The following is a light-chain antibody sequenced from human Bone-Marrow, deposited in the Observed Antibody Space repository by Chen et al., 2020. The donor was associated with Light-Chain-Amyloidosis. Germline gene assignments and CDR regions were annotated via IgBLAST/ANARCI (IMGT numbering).Light chain of an antibody. CDR3: QVWDRSSDRPV. V-gene: IGLV3-21*02. J-gene: IGLJ3*02. CDR2: DDS. Sequence: SYVLTQPSSVSVAPGQTATIACGGNNIGSTSVHWYQQTPGQAPLLVVYDDSDRPSGIPERLSCSNSGNTATLTISRVEAGDEADYYCQVWDRSSDRPVFGGGTKLPVL. CDR1: NIGSTS.